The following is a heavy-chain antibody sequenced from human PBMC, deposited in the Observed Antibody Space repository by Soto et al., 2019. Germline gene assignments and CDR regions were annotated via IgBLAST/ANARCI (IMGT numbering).Heavy chain of an antibody. CDR2: IRSKTYGGTT. J-gene: IGHJ6*02. V-gene: IGHV3-49*03. CDR1: GFTFGDYA. D-gene: IGHD7-27*01. Sequence: GGSLRLSCTTSGFTFGDYAMSWFRQAPGKGLECVGFIRSKTYGGTTEYAASVKGKLTISRDDSKSTAYLQMDSPKIEDTAVYYCSRLLEDRTGGPPGYFYYYGMDVWGQGTTVTVS. CDR3: SRLLEDRTGGPPGYFYYYGMDV.